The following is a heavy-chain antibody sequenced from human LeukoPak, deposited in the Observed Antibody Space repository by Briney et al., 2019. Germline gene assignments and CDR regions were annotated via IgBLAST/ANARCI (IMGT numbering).Heavy chain of an antibody. V-gene: IGHV4-34*01. CDR3: ARGSVGQLLHTAYYYYYGMDV. CDR2: INHSGST. D-gene: IGHD2-15*01. Sequence: SETLSLTCAVYGGSFSGYYWSWIRQPPGKGLEWIGEINHSGSTNYNPSLKSRVTISVDTSKNQFSLKLSSVTAADTAVYYCARGSVGQLLHTAYYYYYGMDVWGQGTTVTVSS. J-gene: IGHJ6*02. CDR1: GGSFSGYY.